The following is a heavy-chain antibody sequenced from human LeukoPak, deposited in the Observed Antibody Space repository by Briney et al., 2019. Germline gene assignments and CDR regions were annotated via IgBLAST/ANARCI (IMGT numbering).Heavy chain of an antibody. CDR2: ISGSGGST. J-gene: IGHJ4*02. V-gene: IGHV3-23*01. D-gene: IGHD3-9*01. Sequence: QPGGSLRLSCAASGFTFSSHAMSWVRQAPGKGLEWVSAISGSGGSTYYADSVKGRFTISRDNSKNTLYLQMHSLRAEDTAVYCCAKEVLRYFDWLSKGLDYWGQGTLVTVSS. CDR1: GFTFSSHA. CDR3: AKEVLRYFDWLSKGLDY.